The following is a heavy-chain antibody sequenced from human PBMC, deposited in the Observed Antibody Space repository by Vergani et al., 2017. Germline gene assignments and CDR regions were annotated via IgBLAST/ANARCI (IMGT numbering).Heavy chain of an antibody. J-gene: IGHJ5*02. CDR1: GDSISSGNN. V-gene: IGHV4-38-2*01. CDR3: ASDTHSGQRADR. CDR2: VSHSGDT. D-gene: IGHD6-19*01. Sequence: QVNLQESGPGLVKPSETLSLTCAVSGDSISSGNNWGWIRQPPGKGLEWISSVSHSGDTYFNPSLKGRVSISMDTSKNYFFLTLTSVTAAATAVYYCASDTHSGQRADRWGQGILVTVTS.